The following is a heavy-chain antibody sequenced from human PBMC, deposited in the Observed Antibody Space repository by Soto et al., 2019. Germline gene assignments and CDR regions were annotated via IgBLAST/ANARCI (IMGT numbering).Heavy chain of an antibody. V-gene: IGHV3-23*01. CDR1: GFTFSNYA. D-gene: IGHD6-25*01. J-gene: IGHJ4*02. Sequence: EVQLLESGGGLVQPGRSLRLSCAASGFTFSNYAMSWVRQAPGQGLDWVSAISGSGGTTYYADSVKGRFTISRDNSKNNLFLQMNSLRAEDAAVYYCAKFFVETGSNSGWPWSFHYWGQGTLVTVSS. CDR2: ISGSGGTT. CDR3: AKFFVETGSNSGWPWSFHY.